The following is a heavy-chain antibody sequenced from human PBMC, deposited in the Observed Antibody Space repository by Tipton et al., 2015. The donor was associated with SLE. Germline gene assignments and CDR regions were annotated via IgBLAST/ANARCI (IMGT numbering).Heavy chain of an antibody. CDR2: IYYSGST. Sequence: TLSLTCSVSGGSISSSSYYWGWIRQPPGRGLEWIGSIYYSGSTYYSPSLKSRVAISVDTSKNQFSLKLSSVTAADTAVYYCARGPQLGIHFDSWGQGALVTVSS. CDR1: GGSISSSSYY. V-gene: IGHV4-39*07. D-gene: IGHD1-1*01. J-gene: IGHJ4*02. CDR3: ARGPQLGIHFDS.